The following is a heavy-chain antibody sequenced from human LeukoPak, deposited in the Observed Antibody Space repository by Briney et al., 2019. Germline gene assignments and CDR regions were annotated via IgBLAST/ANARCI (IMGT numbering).Heavy chain of an antibody. CDR3: ARSARGDESAYYYMDH. V-gene: IGHV3-7*01. J-gene: IGHJ4*02. CDR2: IKQDGSEK. D-gene: IGHD3-22*01. CDR1: GFTFSTYW. Sequence: GGSLRLSCAATGFTFSTYWMSWVRQAPGKGLEWVADIKQDGSEKSYVDSVKGRFAVSRDNAINYLFLQVNSLRVEDTAVYYCARSARGDESAYYYMDHWGQGTLVTVSS.